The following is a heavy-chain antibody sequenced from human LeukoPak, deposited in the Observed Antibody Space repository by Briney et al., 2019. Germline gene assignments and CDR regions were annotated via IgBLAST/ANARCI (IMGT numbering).Heavy chain of an antibody. CDR2: IWYAGSNK. Sequence: PGGSLRLSCAAPAFTFSSDGMHWVREAPVKGLESVAIIWYAGSNKYYADSVKGRFTISRDNPKKTLSLQMHSLSAGDTAVYYCARGAYYDSSGPIDYWGQGTLVTVSS. V-gene: IGHV3-33*01. CDR3: ARGAYYDSSGPIDY. D-gene: IGHD3-22*01. CDR1: AFTFSSDG. J-gene: IGHJ4*02.